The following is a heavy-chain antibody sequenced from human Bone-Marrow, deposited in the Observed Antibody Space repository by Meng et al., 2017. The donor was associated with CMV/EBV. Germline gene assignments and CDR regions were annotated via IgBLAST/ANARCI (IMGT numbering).Heavy chain of an antibody. D-gene: IGHD2-2*01. J-gene: IGHJ6*02. CDR1: GFTFDDYA. V-gene: IGHV3-43D*03. CDR2: ISWDGGNT. Sequence: GESLKISCAASGFTFDDYAMHWVRQAPGKGLEWVSLISWDGGNTSYADSVRGRFTISRDNSKNSLYLQMNSLRAEDTAVYYCARGCSSTSCYYYYYYGMDVWGQGTTVTVSS. CDR3: ARGCSSTSCYYYYYYGMDV.